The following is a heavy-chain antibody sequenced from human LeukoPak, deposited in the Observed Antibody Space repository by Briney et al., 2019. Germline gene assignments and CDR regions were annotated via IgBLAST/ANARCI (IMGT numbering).Heavy chain of an antibody. CDR1: GGSISSYY. Sequence: SETLSLTCTVSGGSISSYYWSWIRQPPGKGLEWIGEINHSGSTNYNPSLKSRVTISVDTSKNQFSLKLSSVTAADTAVYYCARTKPTYYYDSSGRGGFNYWGQGTLVTVSS. D-gene: IGHD3-22*01. V-gene: IGHV4-34*01. CDR3: ARTKPTYYYDSSGRGGFNY. CDR2: INHSGST. J-gene: IGHJ4*02.